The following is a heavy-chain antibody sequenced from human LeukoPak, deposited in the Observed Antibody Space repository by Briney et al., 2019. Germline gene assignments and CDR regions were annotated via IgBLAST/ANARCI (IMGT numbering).Heavy chain of an antibody. Sequence: GGSLRLSCAASGFTVSSNYMSWVRQAPGKGLEWVSVIYSGGSTYYADSVKGRFTISKDNSKNTLYLQMNSLRAEDTAVYYCARDPHYYDSSGSGDAFDIWGQGTMVTVSS. CDR3: ARDPHYYDSSGSGDAFDI. J-gene: IGHJ3*02. D-gene: IGHD3-22*01. CDR1: GFTVSSNY. CDR2: IYSGGST. V-gene: IGHV3-53*01.